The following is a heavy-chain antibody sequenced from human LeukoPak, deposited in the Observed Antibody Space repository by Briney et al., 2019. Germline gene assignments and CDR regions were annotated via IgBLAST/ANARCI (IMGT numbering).Heavy chain of an antibody. CDR1: GFTFSSYA. J-gene: IGHJ5*02. D-gene: IGHD3-10*01. V-gene: IGHV3-23*01. CDR2: ISGSGGST. Sequence: PGGSLRLSCAASGFTFSSYAMSWVRQAPGKGLEWVSAISGSGGSTYYADSVKGRFTISRDNSKNTLYLQMSSLRAEDTAVYYCAKDELLWFGESPHWFDPWGQGTLVTVSS. CDR3: AKDELLWFGESPHWFDP.